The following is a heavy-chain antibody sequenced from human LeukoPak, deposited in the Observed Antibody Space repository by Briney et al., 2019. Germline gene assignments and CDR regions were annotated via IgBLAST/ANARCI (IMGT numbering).Heavy chain of an antibody. CDR3: ARDWATALDY. Sequence: GGSLRLSCTASRFTFTAHYMDWVRQAPGKGMEWVGRITNKPKSYSTQYAASVKGRFTISRDDSKNSLYLQMNSLKIEDTAVYYCARDWATALDYWGQGTLVTVSS. CDR2: ITNKPKSYST. CDR1: RFTFTAHY. D-gene: IGHD1-26*01. J-gene: IGHJ4*02. V-gene: IGHV3-72*01.